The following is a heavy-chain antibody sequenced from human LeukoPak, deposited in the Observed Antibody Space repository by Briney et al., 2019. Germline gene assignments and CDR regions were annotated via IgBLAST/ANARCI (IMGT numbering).Heavy chain of an antibody. V-gene: IGHV4-59*01. J-gene: IGHJ3*02. CDR3: ARETVGGAFDI. CDR1: GGSISSYY. Sequence: PSETLSLTCTVSGGSISSYYWSWIRQPPGKGLEWIGYIYYSGSTNYDPSLKSRVTISVDTSKNQFSLKLSSVTAADTAVYYCARETVGGAFDIWGQGTMVTVSS. D-gene: IGHD1-26*01. CDR2: IYYSGST.